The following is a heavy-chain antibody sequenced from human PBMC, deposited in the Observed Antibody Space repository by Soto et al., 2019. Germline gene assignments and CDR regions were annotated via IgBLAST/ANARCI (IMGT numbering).Heavy chain of an antibody. CDR3: ATGGGGNWFDP. CDR1: GGTFSSYI. Sequence: QVQLVQSGAEVKKPGSSVKVSWKASGGTFSSYIITWVRQAPGQGLEWMGRIIPILGTVNYAQKFQGRVTITADTATCTAYMSLSSLRSEDTAVYCCATGGGGNWFDPWGQGTLVTVSS. CDR2: IIPILGTV. J-gene: IGHJ5*02. D-gene: IGHD3-10*01. V-gene: IGHV1-69*08.